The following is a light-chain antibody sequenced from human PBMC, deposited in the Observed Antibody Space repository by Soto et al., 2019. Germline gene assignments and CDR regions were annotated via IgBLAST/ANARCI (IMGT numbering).Light chain of an antibody. V-gene: IGLV2-14*01. CDR2: AVT. J-gene: IGLJ2*01. Sequence: QSALTQPASVSGSPGQSITISCTGTSSDIGGYNYVSWYQQHPGKAPKLMIYAVTNRPSGVSNRFSGSKSANTASLTISGLQAEDEADYYCSSYTSSSTYVVFGGGTKLTVL. CDR3: SSYTSSSTYVV. CDR1: SSDIGGYNY.